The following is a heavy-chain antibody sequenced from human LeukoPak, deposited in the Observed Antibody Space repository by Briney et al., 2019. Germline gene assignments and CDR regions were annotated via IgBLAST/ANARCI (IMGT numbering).Heavy chain of an antibody. CDR1: GYTFTNYD. CDR2: MNPNSGNT. V-gene: IGHV1-8*01. J-gene: IGHJ5*01. CDR3: ARNLGRSSWYIWFDY. D-gene: IGHD6-13*01. Sequence: ASVKVSCKASGYTFTNYDINWVRQATGQGLEWMGWMNPNSGNTGYAQKFQGRVTMTRNTSISTAYMELSSLRSEDTAVYHCARNLGRSSWYIWFDYWGQGTLVTVSS.